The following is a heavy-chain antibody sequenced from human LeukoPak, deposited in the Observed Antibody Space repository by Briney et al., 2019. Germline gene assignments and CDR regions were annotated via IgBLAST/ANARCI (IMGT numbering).Heavy chain of an antibody. Sequence: GASMKVSCKTSGYTFADYDIHWVRQAPGEGLEWVGRMNVISGGTTYAQRFQGRVTMTRDTSITTAYMELSRLRSDDTALYYCARDISGSYDYWGPGTRVTASS. J-gene: IGHJ4*02. V-gene: IGHV1-2*02. D-gene: IGHD1-26*01. CDR1: GYTFADYD. CDR2: MNVISGGT. CDR3: ARDISGSYDY.